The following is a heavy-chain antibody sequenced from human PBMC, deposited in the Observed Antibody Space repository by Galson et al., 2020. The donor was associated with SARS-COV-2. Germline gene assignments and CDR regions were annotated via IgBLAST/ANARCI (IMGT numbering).Heavy chain of an antibody. CDR2: INPNGDGY. CDR1: GLTFKIYW. Sequence: SCAASGLTFKIYWMNWVRQVPGKGLAWVANINPNGDGYAYVDSVRGRFTVSRDNARNSLYLQMDSLRIEDTAIYYCAGWSPSGTWNYWGQGTLVTVSS. CDR3: AGWSPSGTWNY. D-gene: IGHD3-10*01. J-gene: IGHJ4*02. V-gene: IGHV3-7*01.